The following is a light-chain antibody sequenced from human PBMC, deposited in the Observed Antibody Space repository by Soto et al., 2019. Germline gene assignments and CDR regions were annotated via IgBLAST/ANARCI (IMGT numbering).Light chain of an antibody. CDR2: DAS. CDR3: QQRSNWPSLT. CDR1: QSVGSY. J-gene: IGKJ4*01. V-gene: IGKV3-11*01. Sequence: EIVLIQSPATLSLSPGERATLSCRASQSVGSYFAWYQHKPRQAPRLLISDASNRATGIPARFSGSGSETDFTLTISSLEPEDSAVYYCQQRSNWPSLTFGGGTKVEIK.